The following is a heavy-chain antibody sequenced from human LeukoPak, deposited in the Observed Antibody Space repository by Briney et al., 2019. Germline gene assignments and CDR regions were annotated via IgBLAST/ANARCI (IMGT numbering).Heavy chain of an antibody. CDR3: ARAPKGYYDSSGYLTNYYYYYYMDV. V-gene: IGHV3-23*01. J-gene: IGHJ6*03. Sequence: GGSLRLSCKASGFTFSSFHISWVRQAPGKGLEWVSAISGSGETTYYADSVKGRFTISRDNAKNSLYLQMNSLRAEDTALYYCARAPKGYYDSSGYLTNYYYYYYMDVWGKGTTVTVSS. CDR2: ISGSGETT. D-gene: IGHD3-22*01. CDR1: GFTFSSFH.